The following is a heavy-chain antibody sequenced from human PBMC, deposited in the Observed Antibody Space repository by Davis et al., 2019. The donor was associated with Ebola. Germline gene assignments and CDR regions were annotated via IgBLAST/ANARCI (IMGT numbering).Heavy chain of an antibody. CDR2: IYYSGST. Sequence: PSETLSLTCTVSGGSISSYYWSWIRQPPGKGLEWIGYIYYSGSTNYNPSLKSRVTISVDTSKNQFSLKLSSVTAADTAVYYCARHSSSKVVWFDPWGQGTVVTVSS. J-gene: IGHJ5*02. CDR3: ARHSSSKVVWFDP. D-gene: IGHD6-6*01. V-gene: IGHV4-59*01. CDR1: GGSISSYY.